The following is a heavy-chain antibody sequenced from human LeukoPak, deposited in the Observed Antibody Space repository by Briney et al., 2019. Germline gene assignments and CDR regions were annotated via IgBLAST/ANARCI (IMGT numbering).Heavy chain of an antibody. CDR2: ISGTGSSI. CDR3: ARDRSLWAY. CDR1: GFTFSNHE. J-gene: IGHJ4*02. D-gene: IGHD3-16*01. Sequence: GGSLRLSCEGSGFTFSNHEMHWVRQAPGKGLEWVSYISGTGSSIYYGDSVKGRFTISRDNAKNSLYLQMNSLRADDTAVYYCARDRSLWAYWGQGTLVAVSS. V-gene: IGHV3-48*03.